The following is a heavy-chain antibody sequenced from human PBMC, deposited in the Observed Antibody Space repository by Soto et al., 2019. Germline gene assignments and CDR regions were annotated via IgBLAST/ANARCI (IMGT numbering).Heavy chain of an antibody. Sequence: SETLSLTCTVSGGSISSYYWSWIRQPPGKGLEWIGYIYYSGSTNYNPSLKSRVTISVDTSKNQFSLKLSSVTAADTAVYYCARDTRTRYYDFWSGYYTPYYYYYMDVWGKGTTVTVSS. V-gene: IGHV4-59*01. D-gene: IGHD3-3*01. CDR3: ARDTRTRYYDFWSGYYTPYYYYYMDV. J-gene: IGHJ6*03. CDR1: GGSISSYY. CDR2: IYYSGST.